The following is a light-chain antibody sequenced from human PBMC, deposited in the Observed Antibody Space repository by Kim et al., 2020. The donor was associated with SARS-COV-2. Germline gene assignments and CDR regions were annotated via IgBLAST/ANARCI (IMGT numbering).Light chain of an antibody. CDR3: QTWGPGFPV. CDR2: LKSDGSH. V-gene: IGLV4-69*01. CDR1: SGHSSYA. J-gene: IGLJ3*02. Sequence: QLVLTQSPSASASLGASVKLTCTLSSGHSSYAIAWHQQQPEKGPRYLMKLKSDGSHSKGDGIPDRFSGSSSGAERYLTISSLQSEDEADYYCQTWGPGFPVFGGGTKLTVL.